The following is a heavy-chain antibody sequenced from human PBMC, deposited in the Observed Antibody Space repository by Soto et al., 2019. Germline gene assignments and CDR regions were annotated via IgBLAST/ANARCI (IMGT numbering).Heavy chain of an antibody. V-gene: IGHV3-9*01. J-gene: IGHJ3*02. CDR3: AKDGRTVAGTFDAFDI. Sequence: EVQLVESGGGLVQPGRSLRLSCAASGFTFDDYAMHWVRQAPGKGLEWGSGISWNSGSIGYADSVKGRFTISRDNAKNSLYLQMNSLRAEDTALYYCAKDGRTVAGTFDAFDIWGQGTMVTVSS. CDR1: GFTFDDYA. CDR2: ISWNSGSI. D-gene: IGHD6-19*01.